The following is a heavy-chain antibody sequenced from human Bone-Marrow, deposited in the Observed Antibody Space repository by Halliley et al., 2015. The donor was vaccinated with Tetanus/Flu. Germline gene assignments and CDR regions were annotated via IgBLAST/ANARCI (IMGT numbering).Heavy chain of an antibody. J-gene: IGHJ3*02. Sequence: QVQLVQSGAEVTKPGSSVKVSCMLSGGTFSSYAISWVRQAPGQGLEWVGGIIPMLGTPNYAQKFQGRVAFTADAATRKAHMGLSSLRSDDTAVYYCATSRFGDFYDAFDIWGQGTVVTVSS. CDR2: IIPMLGTP. CDR1: GGTFSSYA. D-gene: IGHD3-10*01. CDR3: ATSRFGDFYDAFDI. V-gene: IGHV1-69*01.